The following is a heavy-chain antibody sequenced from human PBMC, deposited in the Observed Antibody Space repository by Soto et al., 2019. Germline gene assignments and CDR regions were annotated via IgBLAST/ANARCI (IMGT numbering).Heavy chain of an antibody. V-gene: IGHV4-34*01. Sequence: XASLSLTCAVYGGSFSGYYWSWIRQPPGKGLEWIGEINHSGSTNYNPSLKSRVTISVDTSKNQFSLKLSSVTAADTAVYYCASNSIPDRTYNWFDPWGQRTLVTVSS. D-gene: IGHD3-22*01. CDR2: INHSGST. CDR3: ASNSIPDRTYNWFDP. J-gene: IGHJ5*02. CDR1: GGSFSGYY.